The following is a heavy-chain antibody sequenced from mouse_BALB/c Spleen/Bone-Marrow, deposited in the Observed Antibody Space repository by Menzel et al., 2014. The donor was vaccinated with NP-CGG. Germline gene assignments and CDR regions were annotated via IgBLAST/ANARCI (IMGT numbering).Heavy chain of an antibody. D-gene: IGHD3-2*01. Sequence: QVKLMESGAELVKPGASVKMSCKASGYTFTSYWMHWVEQRPGQGLEWIGVIDPSDSYTSYNQKFKGKATLTVDTSSSAAYMQLSSLTSEDSAVYFCTRQTARATSLDYWGQGTTLTVSS. V-gene: IGHV1S127*01. J-gene: IGHJ2*01. CDR3: TRQTARATSLDY. CDR2: IDPSDSYT. CDR1: GYTFTSYW.